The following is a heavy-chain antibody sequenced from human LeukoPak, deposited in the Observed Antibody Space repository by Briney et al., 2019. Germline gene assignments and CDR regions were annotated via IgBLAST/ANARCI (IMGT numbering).Heavy chain of an antibody. V-gene: IGHV3-33*01. D-gene: IGHD5-24*01. CDR3: AREGMAYNYYYGMDV. Sequence: GGSLRLSCAASGFTFSSYGMHWVRQAPGMGLEWVAVIWYDGSNKYYADSVKGRFTISRDNSKNTLYLQMNSLRAEDTAVYYCAREGMAYNYYYGMDVWGQGTTVTVSS. J-gene: IGHJ6*02. CDR2: IWYDGSNK. CDR1: GFTFSSYG.